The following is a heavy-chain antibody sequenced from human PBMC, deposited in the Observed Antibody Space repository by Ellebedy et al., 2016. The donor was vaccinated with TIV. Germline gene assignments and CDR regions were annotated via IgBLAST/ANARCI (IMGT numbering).Heavy chain of an antibody. CDR2: INKDGSEK. D-gene: IGHD2-15*01. J-gene: IGHJ4*02. CDR3: ARDRHCVGGRCYSV. CDR1: GFTFSSYW. V-gene: IGHV3-7*03. Sequence: PGGSLRLSCAGSGFTFSSYWMSWVRQAPGKGLEWVANINKDGSEKYYVDSVKGRFTISRDNAKKSLYLQMNSLRVEDTAVYYCARDRHCVGGRCYSVWGQGTLVTVSS.